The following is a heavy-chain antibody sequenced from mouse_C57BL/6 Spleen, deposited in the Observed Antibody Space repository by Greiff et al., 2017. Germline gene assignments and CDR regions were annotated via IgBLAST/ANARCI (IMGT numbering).Heavy chain of an antibody. Sequence: VQLQQSVAELVRPGASVKLSCTASGFNIKNTYMHWVKQRPEQGLEWIGRIDPANGNTKYAPKFQGKATITADTSSNTAYLKLSSLTSEDTAIYYCAIPYYYGKKNFDYWGQGTTLTVSS. CDR2: IDPANGNT. J-gene: IGHJ2*01. CDR3: AIPYYYGKKNFDY. D-gene: IGHD1-1*01. V-gene: IGHV14-3*01. CDR1: GFNIKNTY.